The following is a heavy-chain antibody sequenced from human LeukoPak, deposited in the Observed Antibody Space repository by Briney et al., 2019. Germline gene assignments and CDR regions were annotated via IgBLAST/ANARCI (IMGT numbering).Heavy chain of an antibody. V-gene: IGHV1-69*13. J-gene: IGHJ5*02. CDR1: GGTFSSYA. CDR3: ARDRDGYKNNWFDP. CDR2: IIPIFGTE. Sequence: GAAVKVSCKASGGTFSSYAISWVRQAPGQGLEWMGGIIPIFGTENYPQKFQGRVTITADESTSTAHMELSSLRSEDTAVYYCARDRDGYKNNWFDPWGQGTLVTVSS. D-gene: IGHD5-24*01.